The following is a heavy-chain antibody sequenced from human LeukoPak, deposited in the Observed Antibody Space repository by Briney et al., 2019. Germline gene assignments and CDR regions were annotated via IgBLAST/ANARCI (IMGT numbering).Heavy chain of an antibody. Sequence: PSETLSLTCTVSGGSISSYYWSWIRQPAGKGLEWIGHITGTTNYNPSPKSRVTMSVDTSKNQFSLKLSSVTAADTAVYYCAREWAASVDYWGQGTLVTVSS. CDR1: GGSISSYY. D-gene: IGHD6-13*01. V-gene: IGHV4-4*07. CDR2: ITGTT. CDR3: AREWAASVDY. J-gene: IGHJ4*02.